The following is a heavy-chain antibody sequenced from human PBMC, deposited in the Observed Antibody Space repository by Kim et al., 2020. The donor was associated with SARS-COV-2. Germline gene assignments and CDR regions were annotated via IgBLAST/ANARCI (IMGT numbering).Heavy chain of an antibody. CDR3: ARVFDTHYFDL. CDR2: IWSDGSQK. CDR1: GFTFDSYG. V-gene: IGHV3-33*01. Sequence: GGSLRLSCAASGFTFDSYGMHWVRQGPGKGLEWVEIIWSDGSQKYSAASVRGRFTISRDNSKSMLYLQMNSLRAEDTAVYYCARVFDTHYFDLWGRGTLVTVSS. D-gene: IGHD5-18*01. J-gene: IGHJ2*01.